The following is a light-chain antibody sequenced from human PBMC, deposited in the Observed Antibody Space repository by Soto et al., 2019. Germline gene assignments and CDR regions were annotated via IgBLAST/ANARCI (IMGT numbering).Light chain of an antibody. CDR3: SSYAGSNTLI. CDR1: TRDVGRHDY. CDR2: EVN. Sequence: QSVLTQPPSASGSPGQSVTISCTGTTRDVGRHDYVSWYQQHPGKAPQLMIYEVNKRPSGVPDRFSGSKSGNTASLTVSGLQADDEAEYYCSSYAGSNTLIFGGGTKLTVL. J-gene: IGLJ2*01. V-gene: IGLV2-8*01.